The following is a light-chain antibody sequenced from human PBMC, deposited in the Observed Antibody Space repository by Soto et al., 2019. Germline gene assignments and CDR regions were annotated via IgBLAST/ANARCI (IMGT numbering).Light chain of an antibody. Sequence: EIVLTQSPATLSLSPGERATLSCRASQSVNTYLAWYQQQPGQAPRLLIYDASNRATGSPARFSGSGSGTDFTLTISSLEPEDFAVYYCQQRSNWLTFGGGTKVEIK. CDR3: QQRSNWLT. J-gene: IGKJ4*01. CDR1: QSVNTY. CDR2: DAS. V-gene: IGKV3-11*01.